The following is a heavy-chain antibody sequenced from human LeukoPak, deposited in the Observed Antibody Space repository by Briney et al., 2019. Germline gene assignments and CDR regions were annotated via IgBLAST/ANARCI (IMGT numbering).Heavy chain of an antibody. CDR1: GGSISSGGYY. Sequence: PSQTLSLTCTVSGGSISSGGYYWSWIRQHPGKGLEWIGYIYNSGSTYYNPSLKSRVTISVDTSKNQFSLKLSSVTAADTAVYYCARAALTTVTPIDYWGQGTLVTVSS. CDR2: IYNSGST. V-gene: IGHV4-31*03. CDR3: ARAALTTVTPIDY. J-gene: IGHJ4*02. D-gene: IGHD4-17*01.